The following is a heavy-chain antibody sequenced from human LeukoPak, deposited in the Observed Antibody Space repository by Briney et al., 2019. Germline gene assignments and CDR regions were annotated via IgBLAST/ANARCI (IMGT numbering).Heavy chain of an antibody. D-gene: IGHD6-13*01. CDR1: GYTLTSYA. CDR3: ASGRRLAAAGHRLGY. J-gene: IGHJ4*02. V-gene: IGHV7-4-1*02. CDR2: INTNTGNP. Sequence: ASVKVSCTASGYTLTSYAMNWVRQAPGQGLEWMGWINTNTGNPTYAQGFTGRFVFSLDTSVSTAYLQISSLKAEDTAVYYCASGRRLAAAGHRLGYWGQGTLVTVSS.